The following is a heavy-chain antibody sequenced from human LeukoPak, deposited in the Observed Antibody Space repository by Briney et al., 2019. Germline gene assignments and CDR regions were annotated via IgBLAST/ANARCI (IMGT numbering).Heavy chain of an antibody. J-gene: IGHJ4*02. CDR2: IYHSGST. D-gene: IGHD3-3*01. CDR1: GGSISSGGYY. Sequence: SETLSLTCTVSGGSISSGGYYWSWIRQPPGKGLEWFGYIYHSGSTYYNPSLKSRVTISVDRSKNQFSQKLSSVTAADTALYCVERGLGGGTIFGVVITHTGIDYWGQGTLVTVSS. CDR3: ERGLGGGTIFGVVITHTGIDY. V-gene: IGHV4-30-2*01.